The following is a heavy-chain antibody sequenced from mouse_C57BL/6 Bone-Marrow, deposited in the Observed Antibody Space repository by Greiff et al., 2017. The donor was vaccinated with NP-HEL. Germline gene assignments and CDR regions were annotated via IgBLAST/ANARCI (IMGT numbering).Heavy chain of an antibody. D-gene: IGHD1-1*01. Sequence: QVQLKQPGADLVKPGASVKLSCKASGYTFTSYWMHWVKQRPGRGLEWIGRIDPNSGGTKFNEKFKTKATLTVAKPSSTAYMQLSSLPSEDSAVYYCARNYYGSRGWYFDVWGTGTTVTVSS. CDR2: IDPNSGGT. J-gene: IGHJ1*03. V-gene: IGHV1-72*01. CDR1: GYTFTSYW. CDR3: ARNYYGSRGWYFDV.